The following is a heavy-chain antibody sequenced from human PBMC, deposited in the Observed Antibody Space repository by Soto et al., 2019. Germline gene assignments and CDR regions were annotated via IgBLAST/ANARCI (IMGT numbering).Heavy chain of an antibody. Sequence: ASVKLSCQGTWYTFTNHYIHLVGKAPGQGLEWMGIINPSGGSTSYAQKFQGRVTMTRDTSTSTVYMELSSLRSEDTAVYYCARGNVVVTAIDYWGQGTLVTVSS. J-gene: IGHJ4*02. V-gene: IGHV1-46*01. CDR2: INPSGGST. CDR3: ARGNVVVTAIDY. D-gene: IGHD2-21*02. CDR1: WYTFTNHY.